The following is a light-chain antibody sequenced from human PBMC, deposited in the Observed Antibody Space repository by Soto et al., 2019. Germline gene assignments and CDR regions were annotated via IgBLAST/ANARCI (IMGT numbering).Light chain of an antibody. CDR1: ESVLYSSNNKNY. V-gene: IGKV4-1*01. CDR3: QQYYSTPQT. Sequence: DIVMTQSPDSPALSLGARATINCKSSESVLYSSNNKNYLAWYQQKPGQPPKLLIYWASTRESGVPDRFSGSGSGTDFTLTISSLQAEDVAVYYCQQYYSTPQTFGQGTKVDI. CDR2: WAS. J-gene: IGKJ1*01.